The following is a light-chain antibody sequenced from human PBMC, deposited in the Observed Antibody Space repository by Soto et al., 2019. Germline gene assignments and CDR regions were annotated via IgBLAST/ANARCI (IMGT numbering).Light chain of an antibody. CDR2: DVT. CDR3: CSYAGSYTFV. J-gene: IGLJ1*01. Sequence: QSVPTQPRSVSGSPGQSVTISCTGTSSDVGVYNYVSWYQQHPGKAPKLMIYDVTKRPSGVPDRFSGSKSANTASLTISGLQAEDEADYYCCSYAGSYTFVFGTGTKVTVL. CDR1: SSDVGVYNY. V-gene: IGLV2-11*01.